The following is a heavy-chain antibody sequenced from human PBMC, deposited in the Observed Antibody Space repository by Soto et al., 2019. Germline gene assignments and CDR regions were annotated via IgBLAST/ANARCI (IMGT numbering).Heavy chain of an antibody. CDR3: ARNYYYDSSGYPHYFDY. Sequence: SETLSLTCTVSGGSISSGDYYWSWIRQPPGKGLEWIGYIYYSGSTYYNPSLKSRVTISVDTSKNQFSLKLSSLTAADTAVYYCARNYYYDSSGYPHYFDYWGQGTLVTVSS. CDR2: IYYSGST. CDR1: GGSISSGDYY. D-gene: IGHD3-22*01. J-gene: IGHJ4*02. V-gene: IGHV4-30-4*01.